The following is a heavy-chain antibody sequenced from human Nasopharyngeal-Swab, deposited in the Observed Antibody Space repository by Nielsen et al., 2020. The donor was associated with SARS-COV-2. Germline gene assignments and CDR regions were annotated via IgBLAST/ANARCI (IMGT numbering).Heavy chain of an antibody. V-gene: IGHV1-69*13. Sequence: SVKVSCKATGRTFSSYAISWVRQAPGQGLEWMGGIIPIFGTANYAQKFQGRDTITADESTSTAYMELSSLRSEDTAVYYCARDLRSPKGYWGQGTLVTVSS. CDR1: GRTFSSYA. CDR2: IIPIFGTA. CDR3: ARDLRSPKGY. D-gene: IGHD5/OR15-5a*01. J-gene: IGHJ4*02.